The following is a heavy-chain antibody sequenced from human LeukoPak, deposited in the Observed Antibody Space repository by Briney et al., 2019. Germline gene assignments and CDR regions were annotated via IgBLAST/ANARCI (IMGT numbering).Heavy chain of an antibody. Sequence: SETLSLTCSVSGGSISSSSYYWGWIRQPPGKGLEWIGCIYYSGSTYYNPSLKSRVTITVDTSKNQFSLKLSSVTAADTAVYYCAKDMIVVVSYFDYWGERTLVTVSS. CDR2: IYYSGST. CDR1: GGSISSSSYY. CDR3: AKDMIVVVSYFDY. D-gene: IGHD3-22*01. V-gene: IGHV4-39*07. J-gene: IGHJ4*02.